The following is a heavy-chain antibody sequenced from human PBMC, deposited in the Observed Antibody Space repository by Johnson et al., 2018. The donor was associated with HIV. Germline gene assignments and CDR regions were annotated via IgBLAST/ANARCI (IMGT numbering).Heavy chain of an antibody. CDR2: ISSSGGTI. CDR1: EVILSDYY. CDR3: ARDGRGLDAFDI. Sequence: ASEVILSDYYMSWVRQAPEKGLEWISYISSSGGTIFYAYSVKGRFTISRDLAKTTLYLQMNSLRAEDTAVYYCARDGRGLDAFDIWGQGTVVTVPS. J-gene: IGHJ3*02. D-gene: IGHD3/OR15-3a*01. V-gene: IGHV3-11*04.